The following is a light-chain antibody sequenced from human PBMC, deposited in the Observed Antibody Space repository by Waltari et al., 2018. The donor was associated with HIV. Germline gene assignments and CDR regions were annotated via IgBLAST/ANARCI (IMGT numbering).Light chain of an antibody. CDR1: AAAVGAYNH. V-gene: IGLV2-8*01. Sequence: QSALTQPPSASGPPGQSVTISCSGPAAAVGAYNHCSWYHKHSAEAPKLIIYEFTKRPSGVPDRFSGSKSGNAASLTVSGLQAEDEADFYCSSYAGSTVIFGGGTKLTVL. CDR3: SSYAGSTVI. CDR2: EFT. J-gene: IGLJ2*01.